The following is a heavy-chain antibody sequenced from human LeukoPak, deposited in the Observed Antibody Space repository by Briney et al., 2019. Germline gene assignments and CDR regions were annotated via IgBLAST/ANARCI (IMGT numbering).Heavy chain of an antibody. D-gene: IGHD5-18*01. CDR2: ISSSSSYI. CDR3: ARDGYSYGLYFDY. J-gene: IGHJ4*02. CDR1: GFTFSSYS. Sequence: GGSLRLSCAAAGFTFSSYSMNWVRQAPGKGLEWVSSISSSSSYIYYADSVKGRFTIPRDNAKNSLYLQMNSLRAEDTAVYYCARDGYSYGLYFDYWGQGTLVTVSS. V-gene: IGHV3-21*01.